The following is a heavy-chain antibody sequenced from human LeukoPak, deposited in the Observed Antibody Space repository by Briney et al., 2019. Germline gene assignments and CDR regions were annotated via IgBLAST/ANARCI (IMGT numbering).Heavy chain of an antibody. Sequence: SETLSLTCTVSGGSISSYYWSWIRQPPGKGLEWIGYIYYSGSTNYNPSLKSRVTISVDTSKNQFSLKLSSVTAADTAVFYCARDQTYYDFWSGYYGFDPWGQGTLVTVSS. V-gene: IGHV4-59*01. CDR3: ARDQTYYDFWSGYYGFDP. J-gene: IGHJ5*02. D-gene: IGHD3-3*01. CDR1: GGSISSYY. CDR2: IYYSGST.